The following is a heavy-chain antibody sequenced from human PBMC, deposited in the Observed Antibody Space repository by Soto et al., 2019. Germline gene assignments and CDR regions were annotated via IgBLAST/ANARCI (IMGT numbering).Heavy chain of an antibody. J-gene: IGHJ4*02. CDR1: GYTLTGYY. CDR3: ARGGYGDPDY. Sequence: QVQLVQSGAEVKKPGSSVKVSCKASGYTLTGYYMHWVLQAPGKGLEWMGWINPNSGGTNYAQKSQGRATMTRDPSISTAYMELSSLRSDATAVYYCARGGYGDPDYWGQGTMVTVSS. CDR2: INPNSGGT. V-gene: IGHV1-2*02. D-gene: IGHD4-17*01.